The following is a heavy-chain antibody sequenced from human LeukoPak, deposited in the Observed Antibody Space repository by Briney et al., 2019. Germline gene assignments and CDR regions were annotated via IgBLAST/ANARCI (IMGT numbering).Heavy chain of an antibody. Sequence: PSETLSLTCTVSGGSISSSSYYWGWIRQPPGKGLEWIGSIYYSGSTYYNPSLKSRVTISVDTSKNQFSLKLSSVTAADTAVYYCARCISSGWYVDWFDPWGQGTLVTVSS. CDR1: GGSISSSSYY. CDR2: IYYSGST. J-gene: IGHJ5*02. D-gene: IGHD6-19*01. V-gene: IGHV4-39*01. CDR3: ARCISSGWYVDWFDP.